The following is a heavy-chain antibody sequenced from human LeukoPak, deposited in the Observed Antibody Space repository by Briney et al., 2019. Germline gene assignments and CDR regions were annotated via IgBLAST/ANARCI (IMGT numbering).Heavy chain of an antibody. D-gene: IGHD1-26*01. J-gene: IGHJ4*02. V-gene: IGHV4-59*10. Sequence: PSETLSLTCAVYGGSFSGYYWSWIRQPPGKGLEWIGRIYTSGSTNYNASLKSRVSMSVDTSKNQFSLKLSSVTAADTAVFYCARENSGSYREFDYWGQGTLVTASS. CDR2: IYTSGST. CDR1: GGSFSGYY. CDR3: ARENSGSYREFDY.